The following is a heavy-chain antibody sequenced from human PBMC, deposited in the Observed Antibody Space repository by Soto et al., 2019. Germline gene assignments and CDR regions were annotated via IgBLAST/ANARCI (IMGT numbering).Heavy chain of an antibody. CDR1: RCSFTMYY. J-gene: IGHJ4*02. CDR3: ARRSAAAGTSGQFDY. V-gene: IGHV1-46*01. D-gene: IGHD6-13*01. CDR2: INPSGGST. Sequence: VSVKVSPKPSRCSFTMYYMHWLRQAPPQGLEWMGIINPSGGSTSYEKKFQGRVTMTRDTSTSKVYMELSSLRSEDTAVYYCARRSAAAGTSGQFDYWGQGSLVTVSS.